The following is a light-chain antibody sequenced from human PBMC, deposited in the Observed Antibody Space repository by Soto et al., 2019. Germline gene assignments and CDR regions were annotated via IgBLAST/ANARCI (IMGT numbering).Light chain of an antibody. Sequence: IKMTQSPSSLSASVGDRVTIPCRASQSISSYLNWYQQKPGKAPKLPLYAASSLQSGVPSRFSGSGSGTDFTLTISSLQPADFATYDCQQSYSTPLITCGQGTRLEIK. J-gene: IGKJ5*01. CDR2: AAS. V-gene: IGKV1-39*01. CDR1: QSISSY. CDR3: QQSYSTPLIT.